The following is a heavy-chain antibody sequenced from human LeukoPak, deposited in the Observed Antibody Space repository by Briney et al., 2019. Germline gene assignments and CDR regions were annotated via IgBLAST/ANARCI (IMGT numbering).Heavy chain of an antibody. D-gene: IGHD5-18*01. Sequence: SETLSLTCTVSGYSISSGYYWGWIRQPPGKGLEWIGSIYHSGSTYYNPSLKSRVTISVDTSKNQFSLKLSSVTAADTAVYCCARLAGYSYGYVDYWGQGTLVTVSS. CDR2: IYHSGST. CDR3: ARLAGYSYGYVDY. V-gene: IGHV4-38-2*02. J-gene: IGHJ4*02. CDR1: GYSISSGYY.